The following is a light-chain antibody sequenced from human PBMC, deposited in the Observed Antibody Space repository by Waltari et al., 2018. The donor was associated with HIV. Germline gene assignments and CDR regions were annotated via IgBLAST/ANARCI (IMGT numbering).Light chain of an antibody. CDR1: QDISNY. J-gene: IGKJ5*01. Sequence: DIQMTQSPSSLSASVGDRVTITCPASQDISNYLNWYQQKPGKAPKLLIYDASNLETGVPSRFSGSGSGTDFTFTISSLQPEDIATYYCQQYDNLPITFGQGTRLEIK. V-gene: IGKV1-33*01. CDR3: QQYDNLPIT. CDR2: DAS.